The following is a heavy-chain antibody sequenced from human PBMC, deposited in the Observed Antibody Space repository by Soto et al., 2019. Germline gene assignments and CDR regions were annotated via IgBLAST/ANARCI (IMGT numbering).Heavy chain of an antibody. CDR2: IYHSGST. Sequence: QVQLQESGPGLVKPSGTLSLTCAVSGGSISSSNWWSWVRQPPGKGLEWIGEIYHSGSTNYNPSLKSRVTISVDKSKNQFSLKLSSVTAADTAVYYCASGRYQRLYPGQNWFDPWGQGTLVTVSS. CDR1: GGSISSSNW. D-gene: IGHD2-2*02. V-gene: IGHV4-4*02. J-gene: IGHJ5*02. CDR3: ASGRYQRLYPGQNWFDP.